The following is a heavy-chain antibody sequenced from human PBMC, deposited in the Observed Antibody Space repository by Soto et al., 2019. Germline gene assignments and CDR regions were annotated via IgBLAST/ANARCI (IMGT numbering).Heavy chain of an antibody. CDR3: ARHSSSYGSGRDTET. J-gene: IGHJ5*02. V-gene: IGHV4-39*01. CDR2: IYYSGRT. D-gene: IGHD3-10*01. Sequence: QLQLQESGPGLVKPSETLSLTCTVSGGSISRSSYYWGWIRQPPGKGLEWIGSIYYSGRTYYNPSLKRRVPISVDTPKSHSSLKLSSVTAADTAVYYCARHSSSYGSGRDTETWGQGPLVTVSS. CDR1: GGSISRSSYY.